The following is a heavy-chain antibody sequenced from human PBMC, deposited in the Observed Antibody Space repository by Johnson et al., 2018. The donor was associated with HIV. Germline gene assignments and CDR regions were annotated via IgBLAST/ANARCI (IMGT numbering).Heavy chain of an antibody. Sequence: VQLMESGGGVVQPGRSLRLSCAASGFTFSSYGMHWVRQAPGKGLEWVAVIWYDASNKYYADSVKGRFTISRDNSKNTLYLQMNSLRAEDTAVYYCAREGRSCLDAFDIWGQGTMVTVSS. CDR2: IWYDASNK. CDR3: AREGRSCLDAFDI. CDR1: GFTFSSYG. D-gene: IGHD3-10*01. J-gene: IGHJ3*02. V-gene: IGHV3-33*01.